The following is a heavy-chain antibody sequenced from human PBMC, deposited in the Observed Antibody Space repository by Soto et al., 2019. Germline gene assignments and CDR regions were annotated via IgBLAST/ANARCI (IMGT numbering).Heavy chain of an antibody. CDR1: GYSFTSYW. V-gene: IGHV5-10-1*01. CDR3: AKDSGVRRFLEWLSSYYYGMDV. D-gene: IGHD3-3*01. CDR2: IDPSDSYT. Sequence: GESLKISCKGSGYSFTSYWISWVRQMPGKGLEWMGRIDPSDSYTNYSPSFQGHVTISADNSKNTLYLQMNSLRAEDTAVYYCAKDSGVRRFLEWLSSYYYGMDVWGQGTTVTVSS. J-gene: IGHJ6*02.